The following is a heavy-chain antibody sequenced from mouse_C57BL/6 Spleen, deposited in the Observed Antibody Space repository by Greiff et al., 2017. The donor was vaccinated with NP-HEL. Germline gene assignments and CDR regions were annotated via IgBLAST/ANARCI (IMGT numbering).Heavy chain of an antibody. CDR1: GYAFSSYW. CDR2: IYPGDGDT. Sequence: VQLQQSGAELVKPGASVKISCKASGYAFSSYWMNWVKQRPGKGLEWIGQIYPGDGDTNYNGKFKGKATLTADKSSSTAYMQLSSLTSEDSAVYFCARRNNWYYFDYWGQGTTLTVSS. CDR3: ARRNNWYYFDY. D-gene: IGHD4-1*01. V-gene: IGHV1-80*01. J-gene: IGHJ2*01.